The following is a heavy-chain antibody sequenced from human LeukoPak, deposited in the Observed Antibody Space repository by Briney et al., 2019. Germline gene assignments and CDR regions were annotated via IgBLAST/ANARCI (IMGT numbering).Heavy chain of an antibody. CDR2: ISSSSSYI. V-gene: IGHV3-21*01. CDR1: GFTFSSYS. J-gene: IGHJ4*02. Sequence: GGFLRLSCAASGFTFSSYSMNWVRQAPGKGLEWVSSISSSSSYIYYADSVKGRFTISRDNAKNSLYLQMNSLRAEDTAVYYCARVKSPYYDSSGYYDYWGQGTLVTVSS. CDR3: ARVKSPYYDSSGYYDY. D-gene: IGHD3-22*01.